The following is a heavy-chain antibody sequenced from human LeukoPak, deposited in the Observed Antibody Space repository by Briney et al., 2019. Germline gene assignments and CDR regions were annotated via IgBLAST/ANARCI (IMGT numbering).Heavy chain of an antibody. CDR3: AREIHYGSGSEYYYYYYGMDV. J-gene: IGHJ6*02. CDR2: INPNSGGT. V-gene: IGHV1-2*02. CDR1: GYTFTGYY. Sequence: ASVKVSCKASGYTFTGYYMHWVRQAPGQGLEWMGWINPNSGGTNYAQKFQGRVTMTRDTSISTAYMELSRLRSDDTAVYYCAREIHYGSGSEYYYYYYGMDVWGQGTTVTVSS. D-gene: IGHD3-10*01.